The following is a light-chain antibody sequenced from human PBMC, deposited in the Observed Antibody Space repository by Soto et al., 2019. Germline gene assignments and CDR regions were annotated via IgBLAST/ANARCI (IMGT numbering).Light chain of an antibody. V-gene: IGKV1-5*03. CDR1: QSIGSW. CDR2: KAS. Sequence: DIQMTQSPSTLSASVGDRVTITCRASQSIGSWLARYQQKQGKAPKLLIYKASSLESGVPSRFSGSGSGTEFTFTITSLQPDDCATYYCQQYNSYSLWTFGQGTKVEIK. CDR3: QQYNSYSLWT. J-gene: IGKJ1*01.